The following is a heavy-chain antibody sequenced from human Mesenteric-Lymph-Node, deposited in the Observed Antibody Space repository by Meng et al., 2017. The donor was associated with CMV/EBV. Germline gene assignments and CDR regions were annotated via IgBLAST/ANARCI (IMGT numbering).Heavy chain of an antibody. J-gene: IGHJ6*02. CDR2: ISSSRTYI. CDR1: GFTLSIYT. CDR3: ARDLVVDCSSTSCYSERGYYYYYYGMDV. D-gene: IGHD2-2*01. V-gene: IGHV3-21*01. Sequence: GESLKISCEASGFTLSIYTMNWVRQAPGKGLEWVSFISSSRTYIYYADSVRGRFTISRDNAKNSLYLQMNSLRAEDTAVYYCARDLVVDCSSTSCYSERGYYYYYYGMDVWGQGTTVTVSS.